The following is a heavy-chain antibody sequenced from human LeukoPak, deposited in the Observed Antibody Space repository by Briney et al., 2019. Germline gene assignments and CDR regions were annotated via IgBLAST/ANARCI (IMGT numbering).Heavy chain of an antibody. CDR3: ARDYVELRYFDWFNWFDS. V-gene: IGHV3-30-3*01. Sequence: SGGSLRLSCAASGFTFSSYAMHWVRQAPGKGLEWVAVISYDGSNKYYADSVKGRFTISRDNSKNTLYLQMNSLRAEDTAVYYCARDYVELRYFDWFNWFDSWGQGTLVTVSS. D-gene: IGHD3-9*01. CDR2: ISYDGSNK. CDR1: GFTFSSYA. J-gene: IGHJ5*01.